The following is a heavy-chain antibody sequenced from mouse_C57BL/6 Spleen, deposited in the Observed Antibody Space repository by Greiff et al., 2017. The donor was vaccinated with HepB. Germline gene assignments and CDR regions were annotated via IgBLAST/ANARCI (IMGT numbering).Heavy chain of an antibody. CDR2: INPNNGGT. CDR3: ARDYGSSQFAY. CDR1: GYTFTDYY. J-gene: IGHJ3*01. Sequence: VQLQQSGPELVKPGASVKISCKASGYTFTDYYMNWVKQSHGKSLEWIGDINPNNGGTSYNQKFKGKATLTVDTSSSTAYMELRSLTSEDSAVYYCARDYGSSQFAYWGQGTLVTVSA. V-gene: IGHV1-26*01. D-gene: IGHD1-1*01.